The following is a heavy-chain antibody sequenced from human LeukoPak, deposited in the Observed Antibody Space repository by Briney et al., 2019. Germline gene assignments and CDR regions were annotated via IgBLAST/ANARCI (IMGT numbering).Heavy chain of an antibody. J-gene: IGHJ4*02. Sequence: GGSLRLSCAAFRFTFSSYAISWVRQAPGKGLEWVSGISNSGGSRNYADSVKGRFTISRDNSKNTLYLQMNSLRAEDTAVYYCAKDQDWGRRRYFDYWGQGTLVTVSS. D-gene: IGHD7-27*01. V-gene: IGHV3-23*01. CDR1: RFTFSSYA. CDR2: ISNSGGSR. CDR3: AKDQDWGRRRYFDY.